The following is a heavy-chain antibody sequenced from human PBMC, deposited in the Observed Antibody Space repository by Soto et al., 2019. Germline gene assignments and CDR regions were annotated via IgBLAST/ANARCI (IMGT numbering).Heavy chain of an antibody. CDR1: GFTFSGSA. CDR3: TRMKDVVVPAAMALDYYYYMDV. Sequence: GESLKISCAASGFTFSGSAMHWVRQASGKGLEWVGRIRSKANSYATAYAASVKGRFTISRDDSKNTAYLQMNSLKTEDTAVYYCTRMKDVVVPAAMALDYYYYMDVWGKGTTVTVSS. V-gene: IGHV3-73*01. D-gene: IGHD2-2*01. J-gene: IGHJ6*03. CDR2: IRSKANSYAT.